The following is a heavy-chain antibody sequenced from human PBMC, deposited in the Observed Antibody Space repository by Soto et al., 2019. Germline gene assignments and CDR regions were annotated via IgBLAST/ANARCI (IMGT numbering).Heavy chain of an antibody. V-gene: IGHV1-18*04. J-gene: IGHJ6*02. Sequence: ASVKVSYKASVYTFTRYGISWVRQAPGQVLDGMGWISAYNGNTNYAQKLQGRITMTTDTSTSTAYMELRSLGSDDTDVYYCARAGKQLRHYYYYGMDVWGQGTTVTVSS. D-gene: IGHD6-13*01. CDR3: ARAGKQLRHYYYYGMDV. CDR2: ISAYNGNT. CDR1: VYTFTRYG.